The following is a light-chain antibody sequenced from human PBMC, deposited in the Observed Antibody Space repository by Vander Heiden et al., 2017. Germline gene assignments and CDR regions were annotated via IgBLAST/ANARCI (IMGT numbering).Light chain of an antibody. CDR2: AAS. V-gene: IGKV1-8*01. CDR1: QGIRSY. J-gene: IGKJ1*01. Sequence: AIRLTQSPSSFSASTRDRVPLPRRASQGIRSYLAWYQQKPGKAPKLLIYAASTLQCGVPSRFSGSGSGTDFTLTISCLQSEDFAAYYCQQYYSYPVTFGQGTKVEIK. CDR3: QQYYSYPVT.